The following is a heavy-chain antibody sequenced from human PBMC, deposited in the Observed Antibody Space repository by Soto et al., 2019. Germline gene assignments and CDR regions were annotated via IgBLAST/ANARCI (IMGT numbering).Heavy chain of an antibody. J-gene: IGHJ6*02. Sequence: QVQLQESGPGLVKPSETLSLTCTVSGGSISSYYWYWIRQPPGKGLEWIGYVHYSGSTNYNPSLKSRVTISVDTPNNQSSLQLRSVTATDTGVYYCPRGIRYSVHYYIIDVWGQGTTVTDSS. CDR1: GGSISSYY. CDR3: PRGIRYSVHYYIIDV. D-gene: IGHD1-1*01. CDR2: VHYSGST. V-gene: IGHV4-59*01.